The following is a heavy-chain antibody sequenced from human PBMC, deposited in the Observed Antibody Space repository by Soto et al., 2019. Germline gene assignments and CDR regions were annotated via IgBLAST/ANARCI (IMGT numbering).Heavy chain of an antibody. Sequence: EVQLVESGGGLVKPGGSLRLSCAASGFTFSNAWMSWVRQAPGKGLEWVGRIKSNTDGGTIDYAAPVKGRFTISRDDSKNTLYLQMNSLKTADKDVYYCNAGTRSFCGYGRGYWGQGTLVTVSS. CDR1: GFTFSNAW. V-gene: IGHV3-15*01. J-gene: IGHJ4*02. CDR3: NAGTRSFCGYGRGY. CDR2: IKSNTDGGTI. D-gene: IGHD5-12*01.